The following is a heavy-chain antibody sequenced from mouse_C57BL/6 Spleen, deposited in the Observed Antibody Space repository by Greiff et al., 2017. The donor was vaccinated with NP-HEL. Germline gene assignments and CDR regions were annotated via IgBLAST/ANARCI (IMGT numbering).Heavy chain of an antibody. J-gene: IGHJ2*01. Sequence: QVQLQQPGPELVKPGASVKISCKASGYAFSSSWMNWVKQRPGKGLEWIGRIYPGDGDTNYNGKFKGKATLTADKSSSTAYMQLSSLTSEDSAVYFCARGTTVGSYWGQGTTLTVSS. CDR1: GYAFSSSW. CDR3: ARGTTVGSY. D-gene: IGHD1-1*01. V-gene: IGHV1-82*01. CDR2: IYPGDGDT.